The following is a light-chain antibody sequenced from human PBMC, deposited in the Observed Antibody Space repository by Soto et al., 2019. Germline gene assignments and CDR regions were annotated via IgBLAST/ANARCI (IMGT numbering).Light chain of an antibody. Sequence: DIQSTQSPSFLSASVGDRVTITCRASQGIGSYLAWFQQKPGKAPKLLIYEASTLQSGVPSRFSGSESGTEFTLTISSLQPEDFATYYCQQLNDYPPMFTFGPGTKVDIK. J-gene: IGKJ3*01. CDR2: EAS. V-gene: IGKV1-9*01. CDR3: QQLNDYPPMFT. CDR1: QGIGSY.